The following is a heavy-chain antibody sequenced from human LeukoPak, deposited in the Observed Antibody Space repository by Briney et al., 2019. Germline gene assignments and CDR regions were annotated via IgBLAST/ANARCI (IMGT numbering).Heavy chain of an antibody. CDR2: ISAYSGNT. Sequence: GASVKVSCKASGYTFTSYGISWVRQAPGQGLEWMGWISAYSGNTNYAQNLQGRVTMTTDTPTSTAYMELRSLRSDDTAVYYCARDVWPYCGRPNCYLVSDPWGQGTLVTVSS. J-gene: IGHJ5*02. CDR3: ARDVWPYCGRPNCYLVSDP. D-gene: IGHD2-2*01. CDR1: GYTFTSYG. V-gene: IGHV1-18*01.